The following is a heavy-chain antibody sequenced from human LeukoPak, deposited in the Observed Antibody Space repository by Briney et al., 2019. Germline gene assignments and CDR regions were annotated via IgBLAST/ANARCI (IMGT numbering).Heavy chain of an antibody. J-gene: IGHJ3*01. CDR2: IYWDDDK. V-gene: IGHV2-5*02. CDR1: GFSLGSSGVG. CDR3: AHSGTVTSPHDAFDV. D-gene: IGHD4-17*01. Sequence: SGPTLVNPTQTLTLTCTFSGFSLGSSGVGVGWIRQPPGKALEWLALIYWDDDKRYSPSLKSRLTITKDTSKNQVVLTLTNMDPVDTGTYYCAHSGTVTSPHDAFDVWGQGTMVTVSS.